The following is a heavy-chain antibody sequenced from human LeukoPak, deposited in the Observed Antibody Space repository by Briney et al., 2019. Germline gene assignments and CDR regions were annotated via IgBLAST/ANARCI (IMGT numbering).Heavy chain of an antibody. CDR2: ISSSSSYI. V-gene: IGHV3-21*01. CDR1: GFTFGSYS. J-gene: IGHJ4*02. D-gene: IGHD2-2*01. Sequence: GGSLRLSCAASGFTFGSYSMNWVRQAPGKGLEWVSSISSSSSYIYYADSVKGRFTISRDNAKNSLYLQMNSLRAEDTAVYYCAREGSSTWDYWGQGTLVTVSS. CDR3: AREGSSTWDY.